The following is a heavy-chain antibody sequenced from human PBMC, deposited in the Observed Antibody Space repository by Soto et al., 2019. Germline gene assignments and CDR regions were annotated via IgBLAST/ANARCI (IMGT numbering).Heavy chain of an antibody. CDR2: ITYTGVST. CDR1: EFSFDDYA. V-gene: IGHV3-23*01. D-gene: IGHD6-19*01. CDR3: TTGTIMAVAGRRGY. Sequence: GGSLRLSCAASEFSFDDYAMSWVRQAPGKGLEWVSSITYTGVSTYYADSVKGRFTISRDNSRDTLFLQMNSLKIEDTAVYYCTTGTIMAVAGRRGYWGQGTLVTVSS. J-gene: IGHJ4*02.